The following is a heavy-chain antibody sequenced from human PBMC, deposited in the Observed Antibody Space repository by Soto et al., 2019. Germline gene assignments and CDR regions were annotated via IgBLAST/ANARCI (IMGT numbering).Heavy chain of an antibody. CDR3: ARASYDSSTYYLDY. D-gene: IGHD3-22*01. J-gene: IGHJ4*02. V-gene: IGHV4-30-4*02. Sequence: SDTLSLTCTVSGASISSGEYYWTWIRQPPGKGLEWIGSIYYSGNTYYNPSLKSRVTISVDPSNNQFSLKLSSVTAADTAVYYCARASYDSSTYYLDYWGQGTLVTVSS. CDR1: GASISSGEYY. CDR2: IYYSGNT.